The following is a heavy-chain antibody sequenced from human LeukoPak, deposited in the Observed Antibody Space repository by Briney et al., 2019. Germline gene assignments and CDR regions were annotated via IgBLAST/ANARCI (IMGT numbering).Heavy chain of an antibody. J-gene: IGHJ4*02. V-gene: IGHV4-34*01. CDR2: INHSGST. CDR1: GGSFSGYY. D-gene: IGHD3-9*01. Sequence: SETLSLTCAVYGGSFSGYYWSWIRQPPGKGLEWIGEINHSGSTNYNPSLKSRVTISVDTSKNQFSLKLSSVTAADTAVYYCARKRITILYAGNFDYWGQGTLVTVSS. CDR3: ARKRITILYAGNFDY.